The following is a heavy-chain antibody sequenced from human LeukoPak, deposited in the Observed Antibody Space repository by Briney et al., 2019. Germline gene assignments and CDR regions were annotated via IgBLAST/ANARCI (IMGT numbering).Heavy chain of an antibody. D-gene: IGHD4-11*01. V-gene: IGHV4-39*01. CDR2: IYYSGST. CDR1: GGSFSGYY. CDR3: ARQITVTTSGHFDY. Sequence: SETLSLTCAVYGGSFSGYYWGWIRQPPGKGLEWIGSIYYSGSTYYNPSLKSRVTISVDTSKNQFSLKLSSVTAEDTAVYYCARQITVTTSGHFDYWGQGTLVTVSS. J-gene: IGHJ4*02.